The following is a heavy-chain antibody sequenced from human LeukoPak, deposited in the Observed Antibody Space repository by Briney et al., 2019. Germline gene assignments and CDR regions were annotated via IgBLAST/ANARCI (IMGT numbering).Heavy chain of an antibody. CDR1: GFTFSSYA. CDR2: ISGSGGST. J-gene: IGHJ3*02. V-gene: IGHV3-23*01. Sequence: PGGSLRLSCVASGFTFSSYAMSWVRQAPGKGLEWVSAISGSGGSTYYADSVKGRFTISRDNSKNTLYLQMNSLRAEDTAVYYCAKDSEPNYYDSSGYFGDAFDIWGQGTMVTVSS. CDR3: AKDSEPNYYDSSGYFGDAFDI. D-gene: IGHD3-22*01.